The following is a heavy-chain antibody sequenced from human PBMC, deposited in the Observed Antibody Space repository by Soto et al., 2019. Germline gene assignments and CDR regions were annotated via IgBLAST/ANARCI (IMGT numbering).Heavy chain of an antibody. D-gene: IGHD6-13*01. CDR2: IFANGHT. V-gene: IGHV4-4*07. Sequence: LSLTCIVSGGSISEKYWNWVRQPPGKGLEWIGLIFANGHTDYNPSLKSRVTMSVDASKNQFSLRLTSMTAADTAVYYCVASLSASGLNWLDPWGRGTLVTVSS. CDR1: GGSISEKY. CDR3: VASLSASGLNWLDP. J-gene: IGHJ5*02.